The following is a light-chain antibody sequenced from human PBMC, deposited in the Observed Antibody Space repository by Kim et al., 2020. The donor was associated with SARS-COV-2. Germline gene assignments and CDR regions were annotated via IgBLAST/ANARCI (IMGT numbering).Light chain of an antibody. J-gene: IGKJ5*01. CDR2: GAS. CDR1: QDIRND. V-gene: IGKV1-17*01. CDR3: LQHSTYPIT. Sequence: ASVGDRVTITGRTSQDIRNDLGWYQQNPGRAPKRLIYGASSLQSGVPSRFSGSGSGTEFTLTISSVQPEDFATYFCLQHSTYPITFGQGTRLEIK.